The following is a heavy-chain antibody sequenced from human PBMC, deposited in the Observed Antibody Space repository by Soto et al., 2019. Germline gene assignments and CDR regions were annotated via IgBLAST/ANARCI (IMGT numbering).Heavy chain of an antibody. CDR2: INPNSGGT. V-gene: IGHV1-2*04. Sequence: ASVEVSCEASGYTFTGYYMHWVGKAPGQGLEWMGWINPNSGGTNYAHKFQGWVTMTRDTSIRTAYMELSRLRSEDTDVYYCARDRAPIVAATRRRYSLWFDPWGQGTLVTVSS. CDR1: GYTFTGYY. D-gene: IGHD1-26*01. J-gene: IGHJ5*02. CDR3: ARDRAPIVAATRRRYSLWFDP.